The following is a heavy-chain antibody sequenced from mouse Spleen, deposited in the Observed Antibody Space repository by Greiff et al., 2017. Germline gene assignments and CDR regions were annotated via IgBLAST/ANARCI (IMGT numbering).Heavy chain of an antibody. D-gene: IGHD1-1*01. V-gene: IGHV5-9*01. J-gene: IGHJ2*01. CDR2: ISSGGGNT. Sequence: EVMLVESGGGLVKLGGSLKLSCAASGFTFSSYAMSWVRQTPEKRLEWVATISSGGGNTYYPDSVKGRFTISRDNAKNTLYLQMSSLKSEDTAMYYCARQEGFTTVVAPDYWGQGTTLTVSS. CDR3: ARQEGFTTVVAPDY. CDR1: GFTFSSYA.